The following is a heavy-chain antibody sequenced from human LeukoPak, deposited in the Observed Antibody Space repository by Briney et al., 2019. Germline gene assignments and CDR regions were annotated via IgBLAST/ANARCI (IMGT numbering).Heavy chain of an antibody. CDR1: GGSLSSYY. D-gene: IGHD1-7*01. J-gene: IGHJ6*02. V-gene: IGHV4-59*01. CDR3: ARGTTWSYYGMDV. Sequence: PSETLSLTCTVSGGSLSSYYWSWIRQPPGKGLEWIGYIYYSGSTNYNPSLKSRVTISVDTSKNQFSLKLSSVTAADTAVYYCARGTTWSYYGMDVWGQGTTVTVSS. CDR2: IYYSGST.